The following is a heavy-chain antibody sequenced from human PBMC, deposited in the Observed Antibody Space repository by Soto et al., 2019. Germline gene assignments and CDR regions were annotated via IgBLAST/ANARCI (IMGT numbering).Heavy chain of an antibody. J-gene: IGHJ4*02. Sequence: SETLSLTCTVSGGSISSGGYYWSWIRQHPGKGLEWIGYIYYSGSTYYNPSLKSRVTISVDTSKNQFSLKLSSVTAADTAVYYCARETSCSSTSCYSAGDYFDYWGQGTLVTVSS. V-gene: IGHV4-31*03. D-gene: IGHD2-2*01. CDR3: ARETSCSSTSCYSAGDYFDY. CDR2: IYYSGST. CDR1: GGSISSGGYY.